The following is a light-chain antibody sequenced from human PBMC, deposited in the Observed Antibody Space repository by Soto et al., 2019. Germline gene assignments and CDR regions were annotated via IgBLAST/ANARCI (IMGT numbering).Light chain of an antibody. CDR1: QGIGNS. CDR2: STS. Sequence: DIQMTQSPSSLSAPVGDKVTITCRARQGIGNSLAWYQQKPGKVPKLLIYSTSTLESGVPSRFSGSGSGTDFTLTISSLQPEDFATYYCQKCDSAPLTFGGGTKVDIK. CDR3: QKCDSAPLT. V-gene: IGKV1-27*01. J-gene: IGKJ4*01.